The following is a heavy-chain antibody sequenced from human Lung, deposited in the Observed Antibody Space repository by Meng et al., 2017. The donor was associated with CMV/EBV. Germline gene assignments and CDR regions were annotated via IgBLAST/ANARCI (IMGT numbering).Heavy chain of an antibody. J-gene: IGHJ4*02. CDR2: VLGTGPT. V-gene: IGHV3-23*01. Sequence: GESLKISCSASGFTFNNYAMTWVRQAPGKGLEWVSTVLGTGPTYYADYVKGRFTISRDDSRNTLFLQLNSLRDEDTAVFYCARGDSSTTRLVFDYWGLGTLVXVSS. D-gene: IGHD6-13*01. CDR1: GFTFNNYA. CDR3: ARGDSSTTRLVFDY.